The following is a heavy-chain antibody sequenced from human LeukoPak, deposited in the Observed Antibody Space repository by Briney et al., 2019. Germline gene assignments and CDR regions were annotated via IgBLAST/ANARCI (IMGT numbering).Heavy chain of an antibody. D-gene: IGHD1/OR15-1a*01. CDR3: ARRGRKLEQCDY. Sequence: GGSLRLSCAASGFTFSNYYISWIRQAPGKGLDWVSYINSSGSTIYYADSVKGLFTISRDTAKNSLYLQMNSPRAENTAVYYCARRGRKLEQCDYWGQGTLVTVSS. CDR1: GFTFSNYY. J-gene: IGHJ4*02. V-gene: IGHV3-11*01. CDR2: INSSGSTI.